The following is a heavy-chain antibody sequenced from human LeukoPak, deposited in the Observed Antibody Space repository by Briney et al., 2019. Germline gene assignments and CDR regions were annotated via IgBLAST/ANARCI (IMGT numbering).Heavy chain of an antibody. D-gene: IGHD2-15*01. CDR3: ARGGDVVVGAFDI. Sequence: PSETLSLTCTVSGGSISSYYWSWIRQPPGKGLEWIGYIYYSGSTNYNPSLRSRVTISVDTSKNQFSLKLSSVTAADTAVYYCARGGDVVVGAFDIWGQGTMVTVSS. V-gene: IGHV4-59*01. CDR1: GGSISSYY. J-gene: IGHJ3*02. CDR2: IYYSGST.